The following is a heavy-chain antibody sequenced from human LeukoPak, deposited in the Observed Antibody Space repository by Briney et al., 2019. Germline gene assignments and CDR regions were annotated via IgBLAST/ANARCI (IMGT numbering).Heavy chain of an antibody. D-gene: IGHD3-16*01. CDR3: ARFASGSHADY. V-gene: IGHV6-1*01. CDR1: GDSFSRNSVT. Sequence: SQTLSLTCAISGDSFSRNSVTWNWLRQSPSRGLEWLARTDYRSKWYIDYAASVKSRISVIPDTSKNQLSLHLTSVTPEDSAVYYCARFASGSHADYWGQGILVTVSS. J-gene: IGHJ4*02. CDR2: TDYRSKWYI.